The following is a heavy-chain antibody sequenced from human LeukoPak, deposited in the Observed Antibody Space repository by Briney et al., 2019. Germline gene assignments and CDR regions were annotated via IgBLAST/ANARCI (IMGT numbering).Heavy chain of an antibody. Sequence: PSETLSLTCAVYGGSFSAYYWSWIRQPPGKGLEWIGEITYTGSTNYNPSLKSRVTISVDTSKNQFSLKLSSVTAADTAVYYCARTTVVFLRFDPWGQGTLVTVSS. D-gene: IGHD4-17*01. CDR3: ARTTVVFLRFDP. J-gene: IGHJ5*02. CDR1: GGSFSAYY. CDR2: ITYTGST. V-gene: IGHV4-34*01.